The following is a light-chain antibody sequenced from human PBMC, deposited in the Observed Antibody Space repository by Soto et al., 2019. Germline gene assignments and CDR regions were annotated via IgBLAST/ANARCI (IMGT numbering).Light chain of an antibody. CDR1: QSVSSSF. Sequence: EIVLTQSPGTLSLSPGERATLSCRASQSVSSSFLAWYQQKPGQAPRLLIYAASTRATGIPARFSGSGSGTEFILTISSLQSEDFGVYYCQQYYNSGQHTFGQGTKLEI. CDR3: QQYYNSGQHT. J-gene: IGKJ2*01. V-gene: IGKV3D-7*01. CDR2: AAS.